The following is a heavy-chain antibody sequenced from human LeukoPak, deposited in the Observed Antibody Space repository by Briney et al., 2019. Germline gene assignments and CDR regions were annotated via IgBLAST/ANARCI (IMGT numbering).Heavy chain of an antibody. Sequence: GGSLRLSCAASGFSFSSYWMHWVRQAPGKGLVWVSRINSDGSSIIYADSVKGRFTISRDNAKNTLYLQMDSLRAEDTAVYYCTRDGHGTLPLEYWGQGTLVTVSS. CDR1: GFSFSSYW. V-gene: IGHV3-74*01. D-gene: IGHD1-26*01. CDR2: INSDGSSI. J-gene: IGHJ4*02. CDR3: TRDGHGTLPLEY.